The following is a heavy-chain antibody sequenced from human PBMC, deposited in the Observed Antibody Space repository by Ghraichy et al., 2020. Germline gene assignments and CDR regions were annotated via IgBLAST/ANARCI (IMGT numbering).Heavy chain of an antibody. CDR2: MNPNSGNT. CDR3: SRGGLGLRFLDP. V-gene: IGHV1-8*01. CDR1: GYTFTSYD. D-gene: IGHD3-3*01. J-gene: IGHJ5*02. Sequence: ASVKVSCKASGYTFTSYDINWVRQATGQGLEWMGWMNPNSGNTGYAQKFQGRVTMTRNTSISTAYMELSSLRSEDTAVYYCSRGGLGLRFLDPWGQGTLVTVSS.